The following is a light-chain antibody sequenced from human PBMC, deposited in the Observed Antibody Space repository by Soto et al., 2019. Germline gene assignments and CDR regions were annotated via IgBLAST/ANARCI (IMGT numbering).Light chain of an antibody. Sequence: DIQMTQSPSTLSGSVGYRVTITFRASQSINTLLAWYQQKPGKAPKLLIYKASSLESGVPSRFSGSGSGTEFTLTISSLQPDDFATYYCQQYNSYSRTFGQGTKVDIK. V-gene: IGKV1-5*03. CDR1: QSINTL. J-gene: IGKJ1*01. CDR3: QQYNSYSRT. CDR2: KAS.